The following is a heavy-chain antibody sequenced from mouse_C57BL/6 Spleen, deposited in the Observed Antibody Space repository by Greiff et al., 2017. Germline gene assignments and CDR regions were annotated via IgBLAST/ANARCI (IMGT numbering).Heavy chain of an antibody. J-gene: IGHJ2*01. D-gene: IGHD2-1*01. CDR3: ARPGYYGNLYFAY. Sequence: VQLQQPGTELVKPGASVKLSCKASGYTFTSYWMHWVKQRPGQGLEWIGNINPSNGGTNYNEKFKSKDTLTVDKSSSTAYMQLSSLTSEDSAVYYCARPGYYGNLYFAYWGQGTTLTVSS. CDR2: INPSNGGT. V-gene: IGHV1-53*01. CDR1: GYTFTSYW.